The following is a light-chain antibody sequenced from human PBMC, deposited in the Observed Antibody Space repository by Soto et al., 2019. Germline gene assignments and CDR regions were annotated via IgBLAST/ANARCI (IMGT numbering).Light chain of an antibody. J-gene: IGKJ1*01. CDR1: QSISSW. V-gene: IGKV1-5*01. Sequence: DIQMTQSPSTLSAYVGDRVTITCRASQSISSWLAWYQQKPGKAPKLLIYDASSLESGVPSRFSGRGSGTEFTLTISSLQPDDFATYYCQQYNPQCPFGQGTKVDI. CDR3: QQYNPQCP. CDR2: DAS.